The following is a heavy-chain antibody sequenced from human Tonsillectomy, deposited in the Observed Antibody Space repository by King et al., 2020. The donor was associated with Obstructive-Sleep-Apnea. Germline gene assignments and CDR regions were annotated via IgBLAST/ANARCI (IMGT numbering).Heavy chain of an antibody. J-gene: IGHJ3*02. CDR2: IYYSGST. Sequence: VQLQESGPGLVKPSETLSLTCTVSGGSISSYYWSWIRQPPGKGLEWIGYIYYSGSTNYNPSLKSRVTITVDTSKNQFSLKLSSVTAADTAVYYGARGYSNSWYEKDDAFDIWGQGTMVTVSS. CDR3: ARGYSNSWYEKDDAFDI. D-gene: IGHD6-13*01. V-gene: IGHV4-59*01. CDR1: GGSISSYY.